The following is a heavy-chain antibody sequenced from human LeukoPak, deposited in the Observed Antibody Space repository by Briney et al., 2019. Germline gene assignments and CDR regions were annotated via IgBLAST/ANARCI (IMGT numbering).Heavy chain of an antibody. Sequence: PSETLSLTCTVSGGSISNYYWTWIRQPAGKGLEWIGRVYTSGSTNYNPSLKSRVTMSVDTSKNQFSLKLSSVTAADTAVYYCARYDFWSGLFDPWGQGTLVTVSS. CDR1: GGSISNYY. CDR2: VYTSGST. D-gene: IGHD3-3*01. J-gene: IGHJ5*02. CDR3: ARYDFWSGLFDP. V-gene: IGHV4-4*07.